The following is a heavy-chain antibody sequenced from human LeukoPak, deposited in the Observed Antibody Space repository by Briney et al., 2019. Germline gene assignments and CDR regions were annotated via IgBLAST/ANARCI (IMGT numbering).Heavy chain of an antibody. J-gene: IGHJ4*02. CDR3: ARVITSGYPFDY. CDR1: GGSISSYY. D-gene: IGHD3-22*01. V-gene: IGHV4-59*01. Sequence: SETLSLTCTVSGGSISSYYWSWIRQPPGKGLEWIGYIYYSGSTNYNPSLKSRVTISVDTSKNQFSLKLSSVTAADTAVYYCARVITSGYPFDYWGQGTLVTVSS. CDR2: IYYSGST.